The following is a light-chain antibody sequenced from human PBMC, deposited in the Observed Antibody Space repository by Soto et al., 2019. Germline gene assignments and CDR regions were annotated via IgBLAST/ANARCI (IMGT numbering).Light chain of an antibody. CDR1: SGSVSTRNY. CDR3: ALYVGSGIHWV. CDR2: NTN. J-gene: IGLJ3*02. Sequence: QAVVTQVPSFSVSPGGTVTLTCGLTSGSVSTRNYPSWYQQIPGQAPRTLIYNTNTRSSGVPDRFSGSILGNKAALTITGAQAADESDYYCALYVGSGIHWVFGGGTKLTVL. V-gene: IGLV8-61*01.